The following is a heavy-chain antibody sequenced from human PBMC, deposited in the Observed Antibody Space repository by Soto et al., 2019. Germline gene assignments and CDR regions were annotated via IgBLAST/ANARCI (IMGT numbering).Heavy chain of an antibody. V-gene: IGHV4-38-2*01. J-gene: IGHJ4*02. CDR3: AARHFWSGPWADTRLDY. CDR1: GDSIISIYH. Sequence: SETLSRTCAVSGDSIISIYHLAWILQSPGRGLEWIASMYHTGTTYYTPSLESRVTISVDTSKNHFSLKLTSVTAADTAVYYCAARHFWSGPWADTRLDYWGQGTLVTVSS. CDR2: MYHTGTT. D-gene: IGHD3-3*02.